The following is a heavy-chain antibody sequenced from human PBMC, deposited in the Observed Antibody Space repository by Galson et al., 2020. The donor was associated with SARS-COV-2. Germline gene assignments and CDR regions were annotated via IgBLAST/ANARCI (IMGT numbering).Heavy chain of an antibody. D-gene: IGHD6-19*01. J-gene: IGHJ3*02. Sequence: AISNDGSEKYYGDSVKGRFTISRDNSRNTLYLQVDSLRPEDTAVYYCARSGPSLAGTMGAFDIWGQGTMVTVSS. CDR2: ISNDGSEK. V-gene: IGHV3-30*03. CDR3: ARSGPSLAGTMGAFDI.